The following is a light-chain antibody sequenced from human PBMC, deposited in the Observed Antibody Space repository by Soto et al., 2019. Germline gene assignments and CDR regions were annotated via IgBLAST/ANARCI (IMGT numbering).Light chain of an antibody. Sequence: QSVLTQSPSASGTPGQRVSISCSGSTSNIGTHTVNWYQRVPGTAPKLLIYSDNQRPSAVPGRFSGSKSGTSASLAISGLLSEDEADYYCATWDDSLNVVFGGGTKVTVL. V-gene: IGLV1-44*01. J-gene: IGLJ2*01. CDR2: SDN. CDR3: ATWDDSLNVV. CDR1: TSNIGTHT.